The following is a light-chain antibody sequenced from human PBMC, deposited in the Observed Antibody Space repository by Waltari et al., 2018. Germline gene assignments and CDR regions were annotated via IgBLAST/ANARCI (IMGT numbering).Light chain of an antibody. CDR1: SSNIGGNY. V-gene: IGLV1-47*01. J-gene: IGLJ3*02. CDR3: ATWDYSLSGGV. CDR2: RNY. Sequence: QSVLTQPPSASGTPGQRVTISCSGSSSNIGGNYVYWYQQLPGTAPKLLIYRNYRRLSGVPDRFSGSKSGTSASLALCGLRSADEADYFCATWDYSLSGGVFGGGTKVTAL.